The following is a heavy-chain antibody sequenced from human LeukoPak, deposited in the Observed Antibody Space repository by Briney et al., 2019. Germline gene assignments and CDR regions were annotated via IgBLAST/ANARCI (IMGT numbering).Heavy chain of an antibody. CDR3: ARDKSGWTWRYFDY. CDR2: IYYSGST. D-gene: IGHD6-19*01. V-gene: IGHV4-59*01. CDR1: GGSICSYY. Sequence: PSETLSLTCTVSGGSICSYYWSWIRQPPGKGLEWIGYIYYSGSTNYNPSLKSRVTISVDTSKNQFSLKLSSVTAADTAVYYCARDKSGWTWRYFDYWGQGTLVTVSS. J-gene: IGHJ4*02.